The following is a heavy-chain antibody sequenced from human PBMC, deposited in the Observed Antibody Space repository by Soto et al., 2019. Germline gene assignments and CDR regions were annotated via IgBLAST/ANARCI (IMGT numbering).Heavy chain of an antibody. CDR2: INPNSGGT. CDR1: GYTFTGYY. D-gene: IGHD6-13*01. Sequence: ASVNVSFKASGYTFTGYYMHWVRQAPGQGLEWMGWINPNSGGTNYAQKFQGWVTMTRDTSISTAYMELSRLRSDDTAVYYCARARYSSSWEGYYYGMDVWGQGTTVTVSS. V-gene: IGHV1-2*04. J-gene: IGHJ6*02. CDR3: ARARYSSSWEGYYYGMDV.